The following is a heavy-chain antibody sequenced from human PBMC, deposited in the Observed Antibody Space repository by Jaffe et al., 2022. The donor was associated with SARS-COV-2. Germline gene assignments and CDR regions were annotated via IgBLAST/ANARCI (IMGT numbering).Heavy chain of an antibody. D-gene: IGHD3-16*01. Sequence: EVQLLESGGGLVQPGGSLRLSCAASGITFSSYAMTWVRQAPGKGLEWVSSIRVSGVDTYYADSVKGRFTISRDNYKNTLYLQMNSLRDEDTAVYHCTGGMKWRLMDVWGQGTTVTVSS. V-gene: IGHV3-23*01. CDR1: GITFSSYA. CDR3: TGGMKWRLMDV. J-gene: IGHJ6*02. CDR2: IRVSGVDT.